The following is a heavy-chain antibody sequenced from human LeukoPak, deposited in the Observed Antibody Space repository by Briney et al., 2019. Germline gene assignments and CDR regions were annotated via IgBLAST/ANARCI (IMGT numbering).Heavy chain of an antibody. CDR2: INPSGGST. J-gene: IGHJ5*02. CDR3: AREGVDTAMGNNWFDP. CDR1: GYTFTSYY. Sequence: ASVKVSCKASGYTFTSYYMHWVRQAPGQGLEWMGIINPSGGSTSYAQKFQGRLTVTRDMSTSTVYMELSSLRSEDTAVYYCAREGVDTAMGNNWFDPWGQGTLVTVSS. V-gene: IGHV1-46*01. D-gene: IGHD5-18*01.